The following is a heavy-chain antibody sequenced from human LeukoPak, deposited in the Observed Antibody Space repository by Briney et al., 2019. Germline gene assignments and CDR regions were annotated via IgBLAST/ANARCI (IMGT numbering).Heavy chain of an antibody. CDR3: ASFGGSTSCYEEDAFDI. V-gene: IGHV3-53*01. CDR2: IHSGGSA. J-gene: IGHJ3*02. Sequence: PGGSLRLSCAASGITVSSNYMSWVRQAPAKGLEWVSVIHSGGSAYYADSVKGRFTISRDSSKNTVYLQMNSLRAEDTAVYYCASFGGSTSCYEEDAFDIWGQGTMVTVSS. CDR1: GITVSSNY. D-gene: IGHD2-2*01.